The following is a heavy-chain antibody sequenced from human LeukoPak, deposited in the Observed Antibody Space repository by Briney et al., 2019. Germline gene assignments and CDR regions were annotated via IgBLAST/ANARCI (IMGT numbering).Heavy chain of an antibody. V-gene: IGHV4-38-2*02. CDR1: GYSISSGYY. CDR3: AREGYCSGGSCYGYYYGMDV. Sequence: PSKTLSLTCTVSGYSISSGYYWGWIRQPPGKGLEWIGSIYHSGSTYYNPSLKSRVTISVDTSKNQFSLKLSSVTAADTAVYYCAREGYCSGGSCYGYYYGMDVWGQGTTVTVSS. D-gene: IGHD2-15*01. CDR2: IYHSGST. J-gene: IGHJ6*02.